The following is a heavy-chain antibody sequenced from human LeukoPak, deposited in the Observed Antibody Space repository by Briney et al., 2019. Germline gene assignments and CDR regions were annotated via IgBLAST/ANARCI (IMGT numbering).Heavy chain of an antibody. J-gene: IGHJ4*02. CDR1: GFTFSSYA. V-gene: IGHV3-23*01. D-gene: IGHD4-17*01. Sequence: GGSLRLSCAASGFTFSSYAMSWVRQAPGKGLEWVSAISGSGGSTYYADSVKGRFTISRDNSKNTLYLQMNSLRAEGTAVYYCAKVGAYGDYEGDYWGQGTLVTVSS. CDR2: ISGSGGST. CDR3: AKVGAYGDYEGDY.